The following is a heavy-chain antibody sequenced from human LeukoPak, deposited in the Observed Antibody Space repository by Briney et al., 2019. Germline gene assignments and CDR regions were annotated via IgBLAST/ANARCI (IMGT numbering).Heavy chain of an antibody. CDR1: GYTFAGYY. Sequence: ASVKVSCKASGYTFAGYYMHWVRQAPGQGLEWMGWINPNSGGTNYAQKFQGRVTMTRDTSISTAYMELSRLRSDDTAVYYCARDLGGNSTSFYHYYYYYGMDVWGQGTTVTVSS. CDR2: INPNSGGT. V-gene: IGHV1-2*02. D-gene: IGHD2-2*01. CDR3: ARDLGGNSTSFYHYYYYYGMDV. J-gene: IGHJ6*02.